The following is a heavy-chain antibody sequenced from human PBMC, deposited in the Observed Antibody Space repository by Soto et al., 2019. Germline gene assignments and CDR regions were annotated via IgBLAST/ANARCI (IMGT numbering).Heavy chain of an antibody. CDR3: ARDGLGTTGYYYGMDV. J-gene: IGHJ6*02. V-gene: IGHV1-2*04. D-gene: IGHD1-1*01. CDR1: GYTFTGYY. Sequence: ASVKVSGKASGYTFTGYYIHWVRQAPGQGLEWMGWINPNSGGTNYAQKFQGWVTMTRDTSISTAYMELSRLRSDDTAVYYCARDGLGTTGYYYGMDVWGQGTTVTVSS. CDR2: INPNSGGT.